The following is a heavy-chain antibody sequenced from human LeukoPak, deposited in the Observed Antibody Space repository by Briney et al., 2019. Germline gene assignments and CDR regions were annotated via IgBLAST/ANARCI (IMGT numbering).Heavy chain of an antibody. D-gene: IGHD3-10*01. J-gene: IGHJ4*02. CDR3: TRDGVGVRGVIGDY. CDR1: GFTFSSYW. V-gene: IGHV3-49*03. CDR2: IRSKAYGGTT. Sequence: GGSLRLSCAASGFTFSSYWMSWFRQAPGKGLEWVGFIRSKAYGGTTEYAASVKGRFTISRDDSKSIAYLQMNSLKTEDTAVYYCTRDGVGVRGVIGDYWGQGTLVTVSS.